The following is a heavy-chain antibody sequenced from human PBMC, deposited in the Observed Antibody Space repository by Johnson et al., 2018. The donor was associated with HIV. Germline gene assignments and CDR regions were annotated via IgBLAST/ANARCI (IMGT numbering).Heavy chain of an antibody. Sequence: VQLVESGGGLVQPGRALRLSCAASGFTFDDYAMHWVRQAPGKGLEWVSGISWNSGSIGYADSVKGRFTISRDNAKNSLTLKRNSLRAEDTADDYLARDRVAAAVDAFDIWGQRTMGTVAS. CDR2: ISWNSGSI. CDR1: GFTFDDYA. CDR3: ARDRVAAAVDAFDI. V-gene: IGHV3-9*01. D-gene: IGHD6-13*01. J-gene: IGHJ3*02.